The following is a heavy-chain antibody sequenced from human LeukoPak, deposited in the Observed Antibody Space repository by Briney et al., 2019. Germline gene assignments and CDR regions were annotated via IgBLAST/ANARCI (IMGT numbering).Heavy chain of an antibody. CDR3: ARDFRLGTSSWPSINWFDP. V-gene: IGHV1-46*01. Sequence: ASVNVSCKASGYTFTSYYMHWVRQAPGQGLEWMGIINPSGGSTSYAQKFQGRVTMTRDTSTSTVYMELSSLRSEDTAVYYCARDFRLGTSSWPSINWFDPWGQGTLVTVSS. CDR2: INPSGGST. CDR1: GYTFTSYY. D-gene: IGHD6-13*01. J-gene: IGHJ5*02.